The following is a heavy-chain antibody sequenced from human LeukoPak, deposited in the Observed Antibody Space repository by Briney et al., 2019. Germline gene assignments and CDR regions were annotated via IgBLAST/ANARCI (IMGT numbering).Heavy chain of an antibody. CDR2: IYYRGTT. CDR3: ARDGHGSGSYDFDC. V-gene: IGHV4-31*03. CDR1: GGSISSGGYY. D-gene: IGHD3-10*01. Sequence: PSQTLSPTCTVSGGSISSGGYYWSWIRQHPGKGLEWIGYIYYRGTTHYNPSLKSRVTISVDTSKNQFSLNLNPVTAADTAVYYCARDGHGSGSYDFDCWGQGTLVTVSS. J-gene: IGHJ4*02.